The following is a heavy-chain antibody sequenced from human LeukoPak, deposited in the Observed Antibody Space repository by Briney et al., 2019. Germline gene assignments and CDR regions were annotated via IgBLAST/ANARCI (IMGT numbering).Heavy chain of an antibody. CDR2: ISYDGSDK. V-gene: IGHV3-30-3*01. CDR3: AKEGALGWVERRGALDY. D-gene: IGHD1-1*01. Sequence: TGGSLRLSCAASGFTFSNYTMHWVRQAPGKGLEWVALISYDGSDKYFADSVKGRFTISRDNSKNTLYLQMNSLRDEDTAVYYCAKEGALGWVERRGALDYWGQGTLVTVSS. J-gene: IGHJ4*02. CDR1: GFTFSNYT.